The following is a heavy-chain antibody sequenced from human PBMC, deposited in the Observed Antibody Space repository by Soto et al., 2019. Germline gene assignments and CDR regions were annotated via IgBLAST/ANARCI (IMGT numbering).Heavy chain of an antibody. J-gene: IGHJ3*02. D-gene: IGHD6-6*01. V-gene: IGHV2-5*01. CDR1: GFSLSTSGVG. CDR2: IYWSGDE. Sequence: SAPTLVNPTPSLTLTCSFAGFSLSTSGVGVGWIRQSPGKALEWLALIYWSGDEHYRPSLKSRLSIIKDTSKNHVVLIMTDMDPVDTATYYWARGLATLPVFAFDIWGQGTMVTVSS. CDR3: ARGLATLPVFAFDI.